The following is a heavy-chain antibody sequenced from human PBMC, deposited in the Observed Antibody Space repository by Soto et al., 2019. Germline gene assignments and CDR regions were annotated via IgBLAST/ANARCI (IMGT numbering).Heavy chain of an antibody. J-gene: IGHJ4*02. CDR1: GFSFSTDA. D-gene: IGHD3-16*01. CDR3: AREGGSIGGWFGISFDS. V-gene: IGHV3-23*01. Sequence: HPWRSLRLSCTASGFSFSTDAMSWVRQAPGKGLEWVSSISSGGTTTFYAASVEGRFTISRDKSKNTLYLQMNSLRADDTAVYYCAREGGSIGGWFGISFDSWGQGTKVNVSS. CDR2: ISSGGTTT.